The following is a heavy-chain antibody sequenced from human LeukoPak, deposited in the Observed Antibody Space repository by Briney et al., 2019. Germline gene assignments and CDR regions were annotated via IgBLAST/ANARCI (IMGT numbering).Heavy chain of an antibody. V-gene: IGHV3-23*01. J-gene: IGHJ1*01. D-gene: IGHD1-7*01. Sequence: GGSLRLSCAASEFTVSANEMSWVRQAPGKGLEWVSAISGSGGSTYYADSVKGRFTISRDNSKNTLYLQMNSLRAEDTAVYYCAKGKDNWNYAEYFQHWGQGTLVTVSS. CDR1: EFTVSANE. CDR3: AKGKDNWNYAEYFQH. CDR2: ISGSGGST.